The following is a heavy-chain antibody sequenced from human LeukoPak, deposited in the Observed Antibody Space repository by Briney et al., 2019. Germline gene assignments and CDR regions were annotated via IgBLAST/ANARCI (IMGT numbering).Heavy chain of an antibody. CDR2: IYSGGST. CDR1: GFTFSSYS. V-gene: IGHV3-66*01. CDR3: ARVFSQDSSGYDAFDI. Sequence: TGGSLRLSCAASGFTFSSYSMNWVRQAPGKGLEWVSVIYSGGSTYYADSVKGRFTISRDNSKNTLYLQMNSLRAEDTAVYYCARVFSQDSSGYDAFDIWGQGTMVTVSS. J-gene: IGHJ3*02. D-gene: IGHD3-22*01.